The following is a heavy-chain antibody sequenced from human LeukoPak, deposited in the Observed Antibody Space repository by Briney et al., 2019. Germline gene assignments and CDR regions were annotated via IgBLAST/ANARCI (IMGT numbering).Heavy chain of an antibody. CDR1: GGTISGYY. CDR2: VHYSGTT. CDR3: ARGGRSGSYTYYFDY. Sequence: PSETLSLTCTVSGGTISGYYWGWIRQPPGQGLGWIGNVHYSGTTNYSPSLKSRVTISVDSSKKQFSLKLTSVTAADTAVYYCARGGRSGSYTYYFDYWGLGSLVTVSS. D-gene: IGHD1-26*01. V-gene: IGHV4-59*01. J-gene: IGHJ4*02.